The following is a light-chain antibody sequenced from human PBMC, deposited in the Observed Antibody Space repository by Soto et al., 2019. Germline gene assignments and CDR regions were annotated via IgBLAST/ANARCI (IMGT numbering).Light chain of an antibody. CDR1: QNINTK. J-gene: IGKJ1*01. Sequence: EILMSQSPATLSVSPGERVTLSCRASQNINTKLAWYQQKPGQTPRLLISGASTRATEFPTRFSGDGSGTEFTLSVSSLQSEDFAVYYCQQYSDWPWTFGQGTKVDIK. CDR3: QQYSDWPWT. CDR2: GAS. V-gene: IGKV3-15*01.